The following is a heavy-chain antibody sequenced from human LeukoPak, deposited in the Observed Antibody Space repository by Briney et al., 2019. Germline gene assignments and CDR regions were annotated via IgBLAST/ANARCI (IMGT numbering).Heavy chain of an antibody. V-gene: IGHV1-8*01. D-gene: IGHD3-22*01. CDR1: GYTFTSYD. J-gene: IGHJ4*02. Sequence: ASVKVSCKASGYTFTSYDINWVRQATGQGLEWMGWMNPNSGSTGYAQKFQGRVTMTRNTSISTAYMELSSLRSEDTAVYYCAKGYDSSGYSDYWGQGTLVTVSS. CDR3: AKGYDSSGYSDY. CDR2: MNPNSGST.